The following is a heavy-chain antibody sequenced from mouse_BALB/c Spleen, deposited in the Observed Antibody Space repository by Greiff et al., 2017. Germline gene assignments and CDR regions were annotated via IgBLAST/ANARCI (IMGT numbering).Heavy chain of an antibody. D-gene: IGHD2-10*02. CDR2: ISYSGST. Sequence: EVQLVESGPGLVKPSQSLSLTCTVTGYSITSDYAWNWIRQFPGNKLEWMGYISYSGSTSYNPSLKSRISITRDTSKNQFFLQLNSVTTEDTATYYCARRKYGNYHFDYWGQGTTLTVSS. V-gene: IGHV3-2*02. CDR1: GYSITSDYA. J-gene: IGHJ2*01. CDR3: ARRKYGNYHFDY.